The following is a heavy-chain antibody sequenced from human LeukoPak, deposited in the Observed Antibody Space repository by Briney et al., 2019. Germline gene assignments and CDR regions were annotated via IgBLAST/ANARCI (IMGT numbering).Heavy chain of an antibody. Sequence: SETLSLTCAVYGGSFSGYYWSWIRQPPGKGLEWIGEINHSGSTNYNPSLKSRVTISVDTSKNQFSLKLSSVTAADTAVYHCARHPTLFGVVIMGQFDYWGQGTLVTVSS. D-gene: IGHD3-3*01. V-gene: IGHV4-34*01. CDR1: GGSFSGYY. CDR3: ARHPTLFGVVIMGQFDY. CDR2: INHSGST. J-gene: IGHJ4*02.